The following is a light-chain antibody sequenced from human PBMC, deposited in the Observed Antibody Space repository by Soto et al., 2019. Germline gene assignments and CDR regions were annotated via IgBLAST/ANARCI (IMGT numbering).Light chain of an antibody. CDR3: QHYNSYSEA. CDR2: GAS. CDR1: QGISSY. Sequence: AIRMTQSPSCFSASTGDRVTITCRASQGISSYLAWYQQKPGQAPRLLIYGASSLASGVPSRFSGSGSGTEFTLTISSLQPDDFATYYCQHYNSYSEAFGQGTKVDIK. J-gene: IGKJ1*01. V-gene: IGKV1-8*01.